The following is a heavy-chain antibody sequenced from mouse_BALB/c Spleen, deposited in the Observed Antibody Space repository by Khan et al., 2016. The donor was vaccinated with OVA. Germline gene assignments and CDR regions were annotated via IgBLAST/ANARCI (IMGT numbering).Heavy chain of an antibody. CDR1: GYTFTNYG. J-gene: IGHJ1*01. Sequence: QVQLKQSGPELKKPGETVKISCKASGYTFTNYGMNWVKQAPGKGLKWMGWINTYTGEPTYADDFKGRFAFSLETSASTAYLQLNNLKNEDTAKYFCARMKPYGYFDLWGAGTTVTVSS. CDR2: INTYTGEP. CDR3: ARMKPYGYFDL. V-gene: IGHV9-3-1*01.